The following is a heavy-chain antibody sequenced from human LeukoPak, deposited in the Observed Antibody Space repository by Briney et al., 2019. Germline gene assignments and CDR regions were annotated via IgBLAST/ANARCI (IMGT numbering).Heavy chain of an antibody. Sequence: SVKVSCKASGGTFSSYAISWVRQAPGQGLEWMGGIIPIFGTANYAQKFQGRVTITTDESTSTAYMELSSLRSEDTAVYYCAARIAAAGHAEYFQHWGQGTLVTVSS. CDR2: IIPIFGTA. CDR3: AARIAAAGHAEYFQH. J-gene: IGHJ1*01. D-gene: IGHD6-13*01. V-gene: IGHV1-69*05. CDR1: GGTFSSYA.